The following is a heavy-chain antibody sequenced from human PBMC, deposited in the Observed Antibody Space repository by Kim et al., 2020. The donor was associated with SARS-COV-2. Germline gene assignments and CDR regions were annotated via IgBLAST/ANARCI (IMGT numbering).Heavy chain of an antibody. V-gene: IGHV3-9*01. D-gene: IGHD2-8*01. J-gene: IGHJ4*02. CDR1: GFTFGDYA. Sequence: GGSLRLSCAASGFTFGDYAMHWVRQAPGKGLEWVSGISWNSGSIGYADSVKGRFTISRDNAKNSLYLQMNSLRAEDTALYYCAKDKVVRMVYAEGFDYWGQGTLVTVSS. CDR2: ISWNSGSI. CDR3: AKDKVVRMVYAEGFDY.